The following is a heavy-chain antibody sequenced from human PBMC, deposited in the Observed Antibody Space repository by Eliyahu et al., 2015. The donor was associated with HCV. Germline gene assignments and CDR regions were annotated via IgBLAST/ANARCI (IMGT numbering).Heavy chain of an antibody. CDR2: INPSGGST. CDR3: ARGDTMIVGMDV. J-gene: IGHJ6*03. D-gene: IGHD3-22*01. V-gene: IGHV1-46*01. Sequence: QVQLVQSGAEVKKPGASVKVSCXASGYXFTSYYMHWVRQAPGQGLEWMGIINPSGGSTSYAQKFQGRVTMTRDTSTSTVYMELSSLRSEDTAVYYCARGDTMIVGMDVWGKGTTVTVSS. CDR1: GYXFTSYY.